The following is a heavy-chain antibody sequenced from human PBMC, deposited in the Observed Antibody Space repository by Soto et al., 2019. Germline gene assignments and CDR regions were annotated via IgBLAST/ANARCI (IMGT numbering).Heavy chain of an antibody. CDR3: TADLRSPARRFDP. J-gene: IGHJ5*02. Sequence: GGSLRLSCSASGFTFSTAWMNWVRQAPGKGLEWVGRIKSKTDGGSTDYAAPVRGRFSISRDDSENTLSLQMNSLKTEDTAVYYCTADLRSPARRFDPWGQGTLVTVSS. D-gene: IGHD4-17*01. V-gene: IGHV3-15*01. CDR2: IKSKTDGGST. CDR1: GFTFSTAW.